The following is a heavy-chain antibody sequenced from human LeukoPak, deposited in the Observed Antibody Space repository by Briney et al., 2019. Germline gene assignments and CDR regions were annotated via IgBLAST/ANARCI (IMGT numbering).Heavy chain of an antibody. V-gene: IGHV5-51*01. CDR3: AVGPNGGYADY. CDR1: GYSFTSFW. Sequence: GESLKISCKGSGYSFTSFWIGWVRQLPGKGLEWMGIIYPGESDTRYSPSFQGQVTISADKSVSTTYLQWSSLKDSDTAMYYCAVGPNGGYADYWGQGTLVTVSS. J-gene: IGHJ4*02. CDR2: IYPGESDT. D-gene: IGHD5-12*01.